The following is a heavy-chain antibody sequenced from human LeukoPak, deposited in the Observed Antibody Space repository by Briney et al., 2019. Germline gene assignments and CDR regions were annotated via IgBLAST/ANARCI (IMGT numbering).Heavy chain of an antibody. J-gene: IGHJ5*02. V-gene: IGHV1-46*01. CDR3: ARDRGSGYHLAHLYNWFHP. Sequence: ASVKVSCKASGYTFTSYYMHWVRQAPGQGLEWMGIINPSGGSTSYAQKFQGRVPMTRDTSTSTVYMELSSLRSEDTAVYYCARDRGSGYHLAHLYNWFHPWGQGTLVTVSS. D-gene: IGHD5-12*01. CDR2: INPSGGST. CDR1: GYTFTSYY.